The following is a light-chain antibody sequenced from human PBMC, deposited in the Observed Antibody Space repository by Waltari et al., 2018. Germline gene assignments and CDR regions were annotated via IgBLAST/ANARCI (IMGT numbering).Light chain of an antibody. V-gene: IGLV3-1*01. CDR1: KLGDKY. J-gene: IGLJ2*01. CDR2: QDS. CDR3: QAWDSSTGV. Sequence: SYELTQPPSVSVSPGQTASITCSADKLGDKYACWYQQKPGQSPVLVIHQDSKRPSGIPERFSGSNSGNTATLTISGTQAMDEADYYCQAWDSSTGVFGGGTKLTVL.